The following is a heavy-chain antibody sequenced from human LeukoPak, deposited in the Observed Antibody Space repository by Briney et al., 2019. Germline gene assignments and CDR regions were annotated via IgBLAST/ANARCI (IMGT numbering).Heavy chain of an antibody. V-gene: IGHV3-30-3*01. J-gene: IGHJ4*02. CDR1: GFIFSIYV. Sequence: GGSLRLSCAAYGFIFSIYVLHWVRQAPGKGLEWVAVISYDGSIKYYADPVKGRFTISRDNSKNTLFLQMNSLRAEDTAVYHCARGDDRSGNVYYFDYGGQGVLVTVSS. CDR2: ISYDGSIK. CDR3: ARGDDRSGNVYYFDY. D-gene: IGHD3-22*01.